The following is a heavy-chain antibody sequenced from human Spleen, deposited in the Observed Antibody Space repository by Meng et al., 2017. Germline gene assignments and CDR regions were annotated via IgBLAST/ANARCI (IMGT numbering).Heavy chain of an antibody. Sequence: ASVKVSCKASGYTLTDYYMHWVRQAPGQGLEWMGRINPKSGDTHYAQRFQGRVTMTGDTSISTAYMELSGLRSDDTAMYYCARDEDISAAGKLFGDYWGQGTLVTVSS. CDR1: GYTLTDYY. V-gene: IGHV1-2*06. CDR2: INPKSGDT. D-gene: IGHD6-13*01. J-gene: IGHJ4*02. CDR3: ARDEDISAAGKLFGDY.